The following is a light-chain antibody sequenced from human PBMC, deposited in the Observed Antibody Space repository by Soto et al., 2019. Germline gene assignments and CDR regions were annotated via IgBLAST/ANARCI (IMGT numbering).Light chain of an antibody. CDR2: DAS. CDR1: QSVSSH. J-gene: IGKJ4*01. CDR3: QQRSNWPRRT. Sequence: EIVLTQSPAPLSLSPGERATLSCMASQSVSSHVAWYQQKPGQAPRLLIYDASNRATGIPARFSGSGSGTDFTLTISSLEPDDFAVYYCQQRSNWPRRTFGGGTKVEIK. V-gene: IGKV3-11*01.